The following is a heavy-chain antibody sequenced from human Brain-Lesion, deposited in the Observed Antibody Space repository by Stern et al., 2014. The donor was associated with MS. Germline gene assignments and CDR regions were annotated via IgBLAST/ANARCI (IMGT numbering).Heavy chain of an antibody. V-gene: IGHV4-39*01. CDR1: GGPISSSTYY. J-gene: IGHJ4*02. Sequence: QLQLQESGPGLVKPSETLSLTCTVSGGPISSSTYYWAWIRQPPGKGLEWIGNIYYSGFTYYNPSLKSRVTISVDMSKTQFSLKLSSVTAADTAIYYCARHDSVPRPSQLYSARDRGPGYFDYWGQGTLVTVSS. CDR3: ARHDSVPRPSQLYSARDRGPGYFDY. CDR2: IYYSGFT. D-gene: IGHD1-26*01.